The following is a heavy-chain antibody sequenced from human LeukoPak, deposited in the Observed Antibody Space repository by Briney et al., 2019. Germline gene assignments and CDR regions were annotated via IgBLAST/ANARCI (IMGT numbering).Heavy chain of an antibody. J-gene: IGHJ4*02. CDR1: GFTVSSNY. Sequence: GGSLRLSCAASGFTVSSNYMNWVRQAPGKGLEWVSVIYSGGSTYYADSVKGRFTISRDNSKNTLYLQMNSLRAEDTAVYYCARGGGVWGSYRPYWGQGTLVTVSS. D-gene: IGHD3-16*02. CDR3: ARGGGVWGSYRPY. CDR2: IYSGGST. V-gene: IGHV3-53*01.